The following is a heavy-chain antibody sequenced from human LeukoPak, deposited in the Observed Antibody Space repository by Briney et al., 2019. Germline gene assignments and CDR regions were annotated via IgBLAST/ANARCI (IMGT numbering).Heavy chain of an antibody. CDR1: GGSISSGSYC. Sequence: PSETLSLTCTVSGGSISSGSYCWSWIRQPAGKGLEWIGHIYTSGSTNYNPSLKSRVTISVDTSKNQFSLKLSSVTAADTAVYYCARSPRSRIAVAGTDFDYWGQGTLVTVSS. CDR2: IYTSGST. J-gene: IGHJ4*02. D-gene: IGHD6-19*01. V-gene: IGHV4-61*09. CDR3: ARSPRSRIAVAGTDFDY.